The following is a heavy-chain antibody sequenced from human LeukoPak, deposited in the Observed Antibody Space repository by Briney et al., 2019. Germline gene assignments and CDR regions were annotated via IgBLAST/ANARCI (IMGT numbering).Heavy chain of an antibody. CDR3: ARWYRALTGTNWFDP. J-gene: IGHJ5*02. CDR1: GGSISSYY. D-gene: IGHD3-9*01. CDR2: IYYSGST. V-gene: IGHV4-59*08. Sequence: SETLSLTCTVSGGSISSYYWSWIRQPPGRGLEWIGYIYYSGSTNYNPSLKSRVTISVDTSKNQFSLKLSSVTAADTAVYYCARWYRALTGTNWFDPWGQGTLVTVSS.